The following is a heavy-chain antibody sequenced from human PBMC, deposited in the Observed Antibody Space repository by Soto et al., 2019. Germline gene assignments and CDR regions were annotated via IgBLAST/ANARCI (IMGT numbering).Heavy chain of an antibody. CDR3: ARLKGAFLITTYNWFDP. D-gene: IGHD3-22*01. CDR2: INHSGST. J-gene: IGHJ5*02. Sequence: LSLTCAVYGGSFSGYYWSWIRQPPGKGLEWIGEINHSGSTNYNPSLKSRVTISADTSKNQFSLKLSSVTAADTAFYYCARLKGAFLITTYNWFDPWGQGTLVTVSS. V-gene: IGHV4-34*01. CDR1: GGSFSGYY.